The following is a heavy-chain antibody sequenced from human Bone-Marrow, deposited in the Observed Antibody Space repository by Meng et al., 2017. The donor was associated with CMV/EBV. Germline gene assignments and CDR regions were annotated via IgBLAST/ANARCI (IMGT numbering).Heavy chain of an antibody. J-gene: IGHJ4*02. D-gene: IGHD4-17*01. V-gene: IGHV1-46*01. Sequence: ASVKVSCKASGYTFTSYDINWVRQATGQGLEWMGIINPSGGSTSYAQKFQGRVTMTRDTSTSTVYMELSSLRSEDTAVYYCARDYGDYGAIDYWGQGTLVTVSS. CDR1: GYTFTSYD. CDR3: ARDYGDYGAIDY. CDR2: INPSGGST.